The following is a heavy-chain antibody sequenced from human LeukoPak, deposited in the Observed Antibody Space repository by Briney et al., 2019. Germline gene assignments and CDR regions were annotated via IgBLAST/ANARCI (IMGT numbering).Heavy chain of an antibody. CDR3: AKDLLGWQYCSSTSCYTPDY. V-gene: IGHV3-33*06. D-gene: IGHD2-2*02. CDR1: GFTFSSYG. J-gene: IGHJ4*02. CDR2: IWYDGSNK. Sequence: PGRSLRLSCAAYGFTFSSYGMHWVRQAPGKGLEWLAVIWYDGSNKYYADSVKGRFTISRDNSKNTLYLQMNSLRAEDTAVYYCAKDLLGWQYCSSTSCYTPDYWGQGTLVTVSS.